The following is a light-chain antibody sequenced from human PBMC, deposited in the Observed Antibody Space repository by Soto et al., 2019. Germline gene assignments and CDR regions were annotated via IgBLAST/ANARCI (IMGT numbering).Light chain of an antibody. Sequence: DIQLTQSPSVLSASVGDRVNITCRASRAISSYLAWYQQRTGEAPKLLIFAASTLQSGVPSRFSGSGSGTEVTLTISSLQPEDFATYYCQQFNDYPLTFGGGTKVEIK. CDR2: AAS. V-gene: IGKV1-9*01. J-gene: IGKJ4*01. CDR1: RAISSY. CDR3: QQFNDYPLT.